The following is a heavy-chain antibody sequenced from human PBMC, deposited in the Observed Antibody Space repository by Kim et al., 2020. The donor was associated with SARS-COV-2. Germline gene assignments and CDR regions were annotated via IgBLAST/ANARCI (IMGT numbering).Heavy chain of an antibody. D-gene: IGHD5-12*01. Sequence: SVKVSCKASGGTFSSYAISWVRQAPGQGLEWMGGIIPIFGTANYAQKFQGRVTITADESTSTAYMELSSLRSEDTAVYYCARAAGYDLQSLYFDYWGQGTLVTVSS. CDR2: IIPIFGTA. CDR3: ARAAGYDLQSLYFDY. CDR1: GGTFSSYA. J-gene: IGHJ4*02. V-gene: IGHV1-69*13.